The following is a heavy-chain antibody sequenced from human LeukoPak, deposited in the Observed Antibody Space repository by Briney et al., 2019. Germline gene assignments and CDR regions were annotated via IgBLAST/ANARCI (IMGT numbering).Heavy chain of an antibody. V-gene: IGHV3-21*01. CDR2: ISSSSSYI. CDR3: ARQAYCGGDCLADLDY. Sequence: GGSLRLSCAASGFTFSSYSMNWVRQAPGKGLEWVSSISSSSSYIYYADSVKGRFTISRDNAKNSLYLQMNSLRAEDTAVYYCARQAYCGGDCLADLDYWGQGTLVTVSS. CDR1: GFTFSSYS. D-gene: IGHD2-21*02. J-gene: IGHJ4*02.